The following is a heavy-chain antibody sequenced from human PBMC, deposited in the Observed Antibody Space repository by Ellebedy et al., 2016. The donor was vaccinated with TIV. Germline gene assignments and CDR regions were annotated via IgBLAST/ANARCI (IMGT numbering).Heavy chain of an antibody. Sequence: GESLKISCYVSGYIFTNYWIGWVRQRPGEGLEWIGITYPCDSDTRYSPSFQGQVIVSADKSINTAYLQWGSLGASDTAIYYCARLRAAVPGTRHLGWYFDVWGRGTLVTVSS. V-gene: IGHV5-51*01. CDR1: GYIFTNYW. CDR2: TYPCDSDT. CDR3: ARLRAAVPGTRHLGWYFDV. D-gene: IGHD6-19*01. J-gene: IGHJ2*01.